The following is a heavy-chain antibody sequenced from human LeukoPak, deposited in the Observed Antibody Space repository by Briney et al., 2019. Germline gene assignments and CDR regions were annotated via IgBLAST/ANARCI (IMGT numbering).Heavy chain of an antibody. V-gene: IGHV3-20*04. Sequence: PGGSLRLCCAASGFTFDDYGMSWVRQAPGKWLEWVSGINWNGGSTGYADSVKGRFTISRDNAKNSLYLQMNSLRAEDTALYYCARGHSYYYDSSGYHYWGQGTLVTVSS. J-gene: IGHJ4*02. CDR1: GFTFDDYG. D-gene: IGHD3-22*01. CDR2: INWNGGST. CDR3: ARGHSYYYDSSGYHY.